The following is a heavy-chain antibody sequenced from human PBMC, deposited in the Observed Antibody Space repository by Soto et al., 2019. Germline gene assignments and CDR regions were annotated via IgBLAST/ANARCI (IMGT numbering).Heavy chain of an antibody. J-gene: IGHJ6*02. D-gene: IGHD2-8*01. CDR3: AKERVGGYCTNGVCLTAYYYYGMDV. V-gene: IGHV3-30*18. CDR2: ISYDGSNK. CDR1: GFTFSSYG. Sequence: QVQLVESGGGVVQPGRSLRLSCAASGFTFSSYGMHWIRQAPGKGLEWVAVISYDGSNKYYADSVKGRFTISRDNSKNTLYLQMNSLRAEDTAVYYCAKERVGGYCTNGVCLTAYYYYGMDVWGQGTTVTVSS.